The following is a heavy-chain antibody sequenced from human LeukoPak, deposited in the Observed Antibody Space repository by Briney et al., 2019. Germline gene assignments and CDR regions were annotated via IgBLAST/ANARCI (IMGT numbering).Heavy chain of an antibody. V-gene: IGHV3-21*01. CDR3: ARAYYGSGSYYQQRFDY. CDR2: ISSSSSYI. CDR1: GFTFSSYS. D-gene: IGHD3-10*01. J-gene: IGHJ4*02. Sequence: GGSLRLSCAASGFTFSSYSMNWVRQAPGKGLEWVSSISSSSSYIYYADSVKGRFTISRDNAKNSLYLQMNRLRAEDTAVYYCARAYYGSGSYYQQRFDYWGQGTLVTVSS.